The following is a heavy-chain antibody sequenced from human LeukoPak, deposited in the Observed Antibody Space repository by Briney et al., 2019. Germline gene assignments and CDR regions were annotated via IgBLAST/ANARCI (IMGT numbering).Heavy chain of an antibody. V-gene: IGHV4-4*02. J-gene: IGHJ3*02. CDR2: IYHSGSP. CDR3: ARDVVDGDAFDI. Sequence: PSGTLSLTCAVSGGSISSNNWWGWVRQPPGKGLEWIGEIYHSGSPNYNPSLKSRVTISVDKSRNHFSLNLSSVTAADTAVYYCARDVVDGDAFDIWGQGTMVTVSS. CDR1: GGSISSNNW. D-gene: IGHD2-15*01.